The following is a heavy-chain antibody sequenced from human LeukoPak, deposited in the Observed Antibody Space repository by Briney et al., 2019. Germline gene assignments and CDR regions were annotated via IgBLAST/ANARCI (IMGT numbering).Heavy chain of an antibody. Sequence: GGSLRLSCVASGFTFSDYAMNWVRQVPGKGLEWVSTFKTNYNQVYYAESVRGRFTISTDNSKNTAYLQMNSLRVEDTALYYCARSVPDYTRFDFWGQGALVTVSS. CDR1: GFTFSDYA. CDR2: FKTNYNQV. D-gene: IGHD4-11*01. V-gene: IGHV3-23*05. CDR3: ARSVPDYTRFDF. J-gene: IGHJ4*02.